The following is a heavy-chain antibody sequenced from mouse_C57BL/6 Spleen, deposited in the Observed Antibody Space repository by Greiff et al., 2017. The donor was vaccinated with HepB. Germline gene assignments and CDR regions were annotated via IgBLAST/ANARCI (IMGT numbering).Heavy chain of an antibody. CDR3: ARLRDYGSRAMDY. J-gene: IGHJ4*01. V-gene: IGHV8-12*01. CDR1: GFSLSSSGLG. D-gene: IGHD1-1*01. CDR2: IYWDDDK. Sequence: LQQSGPGILQSSQSLSLTCSFSGFSLSSSGLGVCWFRQPAGQGLAWLAHIYWDDDKRYHPSLKSRLTISKDTSRNQVFLKITSVDTADTATYYCARLRDYGSRAMDYWGQGTSVTVSS.